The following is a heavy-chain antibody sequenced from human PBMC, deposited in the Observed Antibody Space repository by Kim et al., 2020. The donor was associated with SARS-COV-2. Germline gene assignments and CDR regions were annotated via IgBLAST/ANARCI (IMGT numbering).Heavy chain of an antibody. Sequence: GGSLRLSCATSGFSLDVSNVHWVRQATGEGLEWVSLSTRRGSTSNADSLEGRFTISRDKRRNSIFLQMNSLTSEDTAFYYCTKELFTCWPNLESWGRGTLVTASS. D-gene: IGHD2-21*01. CDR1: GFSLDVSN. CDR3: TKELFTCWPNLES. V-gene: IGHV3-43*01. J-gene: IGHJ5*01. CDR2: STRRGST.